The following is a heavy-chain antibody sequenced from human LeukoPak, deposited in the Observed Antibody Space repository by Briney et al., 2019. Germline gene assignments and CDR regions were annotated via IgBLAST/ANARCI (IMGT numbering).Heavy chain of an antibody. CDR1: GYTFTSYD. CDR2: IHPNSGGT. V-gene: IGHV1-2*02. CDR3: ARDYYGSGTYYKDY. D-gene: IGHD3-10*01. J-gene: IGHJ4*02. Sequence: ASVKVSCKASGYTFTSYDINWVRQATGQGLEWMGWIHPNSGGTNYAQNFQGRVSMTTDTSISTVYMELSRLRSDDTAVYYCARDYYGSGTYYKDYWGQGTLVTVPS.